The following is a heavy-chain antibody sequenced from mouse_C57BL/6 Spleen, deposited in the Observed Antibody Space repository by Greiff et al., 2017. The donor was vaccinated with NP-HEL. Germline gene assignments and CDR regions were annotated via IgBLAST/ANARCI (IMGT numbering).Heavy chain of an antibody. CDR3: ARGGDGYYDWYFDV. CDR1: GYTFTDYN. CDR2: INPNNGGT. J-gene: IGHJ1*03. D-gene: IGHD2-3*01. Sequence: EVKLQESGPELVKPGASVKMSCKASGYTFTDYNMHWVKQSHGKSLEWIGYINPNNGGTSSNQKFKGKATLTVNKSSSTAYMELRSLTSEDSAVYYCARGGDGYYDWYFDVWGTGTTVTVSS. V-gene: IGHV1-22*01.